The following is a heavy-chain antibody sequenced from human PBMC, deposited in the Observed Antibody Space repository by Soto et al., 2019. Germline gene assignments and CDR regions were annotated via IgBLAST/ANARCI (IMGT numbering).Heavy chain of an antibody. CDR1: GFTFTNSA. V-gene: IGHV1-58*02. CDR3: AAASGYYGSGSYDY. Sequence: GASVKVSCKASGFTFTNSAMQWVRQASGQRLEWIGWIVVGSGNTNYAQKFQERVTITRDMSTSTAYMELSSLRSEDTAVYYCAAASGYYGSGSYDYWGQGTLVTVSS. CDR2: IVVGSGNT. D-gene: IGHD3-10*01. J-gene: IGHJ4*02.